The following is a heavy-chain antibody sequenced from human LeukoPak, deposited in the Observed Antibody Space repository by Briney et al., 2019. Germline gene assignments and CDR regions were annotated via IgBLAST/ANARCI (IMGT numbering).Heavy chain of an antibody. V-gene: IGHV3-23*01. D-gene: IGHD2-15*01. CDR1: GFTFSGYA. J-gene: IGHJ4*02. Sequence: GSLRLSCAASGFTFSGYAMSWVRQAPGKGLEWVSLITGSGATTYYADSVRGRFTVSRDNSKNTLYLQMNSLRAEDTAVYFCAKGDCGGTCLLIDNWGQGTLVTVSS. CDR3: AKGDCGGTCLLIDN. CDR2: ITGSGATT.